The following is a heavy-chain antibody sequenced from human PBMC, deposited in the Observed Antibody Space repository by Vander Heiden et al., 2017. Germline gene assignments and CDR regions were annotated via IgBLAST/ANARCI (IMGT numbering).Heavy chain of an antibody. D-gene: IGHD1-26*01. Sequence: QVQLVQSGAEVKKRGASAKVSCTATGCPFTGSYMPWVRQAPGQGLEWMGWINPNSGGTNYAQKFQGRVTMTRDTSISTAYMELSRLRSDDTAVYYCARVRLEWERRSRGGDYYGMDVWGQGTTVTVSS. J-gene: IGHJ6*02. CDR3: ARVRLEWERRSRGGDYYGMDV. V-gene: IGHV1-2*02. CDR2: INPNSGGT. CDR1: GCPFTGSY.